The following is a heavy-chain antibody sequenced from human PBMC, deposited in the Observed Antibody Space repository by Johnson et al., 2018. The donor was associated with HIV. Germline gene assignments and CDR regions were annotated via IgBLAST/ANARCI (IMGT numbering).Heavy chain of an antibody. V-gene: IGHV3-7*05. Sequence: EVLLVESGGGLVQPGGSLRLSCAASGFTFSSYWMSWVRQAPGKGLEWVANIKQDGSEKYYVDSVKGRFTISRDNAKNSLYLQMNSLRAEDTALYYCAREVGIQLWSSDAFDIWGQGTMVTVSS. J-gene: IGHJ3*02. CDR2: IKQDGSEK. CDR3: AREVGIQLWSSDAFDI. CDR1: GFTFSSYW. D-gene: IGHD5-18*01.